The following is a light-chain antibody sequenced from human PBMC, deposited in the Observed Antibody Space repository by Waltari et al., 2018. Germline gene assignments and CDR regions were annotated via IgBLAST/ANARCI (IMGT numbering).Light chain of an antibody. J-gene: IGLJ1*01. Sequence: QSALTQPPSASGSPGKSVTISCTGTSSDIGSYNYVSWYQQYPGKAPKFLIYEVTKRPTGVPDRFSGSKSGNTASLTVSGLQAEDEADYYCSSYAGSNNYVFGTGTKVTVL. CDR2: EVT. CDR3: SSYAGSNNYV. CDR1: SSDIGSYNY. V-gene: IGLV2-8*01.